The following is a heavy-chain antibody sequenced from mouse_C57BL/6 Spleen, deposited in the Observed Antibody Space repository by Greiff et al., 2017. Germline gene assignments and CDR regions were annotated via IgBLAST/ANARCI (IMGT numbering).Heavy chain of an antibody. Sequence: VKLVESGAELAQPGASVTLSCKASGYTFTSYWMHWVKQRPGQGLEWIGYINPSSGYTKYNQKFKDKATLPADKSSSTAYMQRSSLTYEDSAVYYCARTTVVPFAYWGQGTLVTVSA. D-gene: IGHD1-1*01. CDR3: ARTTVVPFAY. V-gene: IGHV1-7*01. J-gene: IGHJ3*01. CDR2: INPSSGYT. CDR1: GYTFTSYW.